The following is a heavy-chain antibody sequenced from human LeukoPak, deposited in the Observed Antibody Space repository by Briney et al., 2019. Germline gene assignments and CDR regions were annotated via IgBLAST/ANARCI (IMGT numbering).Heavy chain of an antibody. CDR1: GYTFTSYY. Sequence: EASVKVSCKASGYTFTSYYMHWVRQAPGQGLEWMGIINPSGGSTSYAQKFQGRVIMTRDTSTSTVYMELSSLRSEDTAVYYCACYYDSSGYYYNGMDVWGQGTTVTVSS. V-gene: IGHV1-46*01. CDR2: INPSGGST. CDR3: ACYYDSSGYYYNGMDV. D-gene: IGHD3-22*01. J-gene: IGHJ6*02.